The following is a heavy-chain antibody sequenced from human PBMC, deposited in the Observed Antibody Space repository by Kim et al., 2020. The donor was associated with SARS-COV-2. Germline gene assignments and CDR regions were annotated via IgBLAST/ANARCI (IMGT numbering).Heavy chain of an antibody. CDR3: AGGVPGY. Sequence: SETMSLTCAVYGGSFSGYQWSCIRQSPGKGLEWIGQINDSGSTNYNPSLKSRVTISVDTSKNQFSLKLTSVTAADTAVYYCAGGVPGYWGQGTLVTVSS. V-gene: IGHV4-34*01. CDR2: INDSGST. CDR1: GGSFSGYQ. J-gene: IGHJ4*02.